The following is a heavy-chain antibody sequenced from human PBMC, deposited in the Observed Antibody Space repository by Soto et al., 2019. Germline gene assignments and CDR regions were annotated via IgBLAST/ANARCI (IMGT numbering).Heavy chain of an antibody. CDR2: IYWDDDK. D-gene: IGHD2-21*02. CDR3: IQSRCGGDCLQSYASYYYYGMDV. CDR1: AFSLSTGGVG. V-gene: IGHV2-5*02. Sequence: QITLKESGPTLVKPTQTLTLTCTFSAFSLSTGGVGVGWIRQPPGKALEWLALIYWDDDKRYSPSLRRSLTITKDTSTNQVVLTMTNMDPVATATYYCIQSRCGGDCLQSYASYYYYGMDVWGQGTTVTVSS. J-gene: IGHJ6*02.